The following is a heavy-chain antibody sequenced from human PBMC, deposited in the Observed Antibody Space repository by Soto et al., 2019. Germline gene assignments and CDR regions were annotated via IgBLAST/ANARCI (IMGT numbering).Heavy chain of an antibody. CDR1: GFTFNSYA. V-gene: IGHV3-23*01. D-gene: IGHD3-22*01. J-gene: IGHJ6*02. CDR3: ARKSYYDSSGFPILCMDV. Sequence: GGSLRLSCAASGFTFNSYAMSWVRQAPGKGLEWVSVISGSGGSAHYAESVKGRFTLSRDDSKNTLHLQMTSLRAEDTAVYYCARKSYYDSSGFPILCMDVWCQGTTVTFSS. CDR2: ISGSGGSA.